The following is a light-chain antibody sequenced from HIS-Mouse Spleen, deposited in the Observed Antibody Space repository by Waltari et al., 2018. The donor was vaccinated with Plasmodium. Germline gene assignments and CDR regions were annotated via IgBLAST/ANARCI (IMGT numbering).Light chain of an antibody. CDR3: SSYTSSSTVV. J-gene: IGLJ2*01. CDR1: SSDGGGYNY. V-gene: IGLV2-14*03. Sequence: QSALTQPASVSGSPGPSIPISCPGTSSDGGGYNYVSWYQQHPGKAPKLMIYDVSNRPSGVSNRFSGSKSGNTASLTISGLQAEDEADYYCSSYTSSSTVVFGGGTKLTVL. CDR2: DVS.